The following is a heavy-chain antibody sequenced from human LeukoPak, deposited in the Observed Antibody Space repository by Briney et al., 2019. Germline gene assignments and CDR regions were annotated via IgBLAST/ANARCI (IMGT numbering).Heavy chain of an antibody. D-gene: IGHD3-10*01. CDR1: GGTFSSYA. J-gene: IGHJ5*02. Sequence: ASVKVSCMASGGTFSSYAISWVRQAPGQGLEWMGRIIPIFGTANYAQKFQGRVTITADKSTSTAYMELSSLRSEDTAVYYCARDRGRYYGSGSPNWFDPWGQGTLVTVSS. CDR3: ARDRGRYYGSGSPNWFDP. V-gene: IGHV1-69*06. CDR2: IIPIFGTA.